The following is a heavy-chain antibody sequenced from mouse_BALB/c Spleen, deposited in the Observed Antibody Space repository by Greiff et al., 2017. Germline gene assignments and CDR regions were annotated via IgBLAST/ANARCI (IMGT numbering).Heavy chain of an antibody. CDR3: ATGTRYFDV. CDR1: GYSITSGYY. V-gene: IGHV3-6*02. D-gene: IGHD4-1*01. J-gene: IGHJ1*01. CDR2: ISYDGSN. Sequence: EVQRVESGPGLVKPSQSLSLTCSVTGYSITSGYYWNWIRQFPGNKLEWMGYISYDGSNNYNPSLKNRISITRDTSKNQFFLKLNSVTTEDTATYYCATGTRYFDVWGAGTTVTVSS.